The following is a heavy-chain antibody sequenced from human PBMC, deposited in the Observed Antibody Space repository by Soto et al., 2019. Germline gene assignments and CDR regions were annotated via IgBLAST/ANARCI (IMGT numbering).Heavy chain of an antibody. CDR3: SVANTLGRFDN. CDR1: GGTFRRYA. Sequence: QVQLVQSGAEVKKPGSSVKVSCKASGGTFRRYAINWVRQAPGQGLEWMGGITPIFGTSYYAQKFQGGVTITADESTSTAYMELSNLRSDDTAVYYCSVANTLGRFDNWGQGTLVTVSS. CDR2: ITPIFGTS. J-gene: IGHJ4*02. D-gene: IGHD1-26*01. V-gene: IGHV1-69*12.